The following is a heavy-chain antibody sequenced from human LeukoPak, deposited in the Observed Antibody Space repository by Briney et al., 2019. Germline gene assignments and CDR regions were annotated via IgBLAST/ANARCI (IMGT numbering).Heavy chain of an antibody. CDR1: GYTFTRYY. Sequence: ASVKVSCKAFGYTFTRYYMHWVRQAPGQELEWMGIINPSGGSTSYVHKFQGRVTMSRDTSTSTVHIELSSLRAEDTAVFYCAGGRTRDRYHWFDLWYQGNRVMVTS. CDR3: AGGRTRDRYHWFDL. CDR2: INPSGGST. D-gene: IGHD3-22*01. V-gene: IGHV1-46*03. J-gene: IGHJ5*02.